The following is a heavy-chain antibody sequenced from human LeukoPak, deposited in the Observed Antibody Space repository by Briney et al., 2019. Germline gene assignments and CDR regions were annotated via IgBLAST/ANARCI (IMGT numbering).Heavy chain of an antibody. CDR1: GFTFSDYY. CDR3: ARVRVMITFGGVTALSHFDY. Sequence: GGSLRLSCAASGFTFSDYYMSWIRQAPGKGLEWVSYISSSGSTIYYADSVKGRFTISRDNAKNSLYLQMNSLRAEDTAVYYCARVRVMITFGGVTALSHFDYWGQGTLVTVSS. V-gene: IGHV3-11*01. D-gene: IGHD3-16*01. J-gene: IGHJ4*02. CDR2: ISSSGSTI.